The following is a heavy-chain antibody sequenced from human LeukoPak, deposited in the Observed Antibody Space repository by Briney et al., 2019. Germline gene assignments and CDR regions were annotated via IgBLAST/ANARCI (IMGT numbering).Heavy chain of an antibody. D-gene: IGHD6-19*01. CDR2: ISSSSSTI. CDR3: ARLNHIGGGWHYYFDY. Sequence: PGGSLRLSCAASGFTFSSYSMNWVRQAPGKGLEWVSYISSSSSTIYYADSVKGRFTISRDNAKNSLYLQMNSLRAEDTAVYYCARLNHIGGGWHYYFDYWGQGTLVTVSS. V-gene: IGHV3-48*01. J-gene: IGHJ4*02. CDR1: GFTFSSYS.